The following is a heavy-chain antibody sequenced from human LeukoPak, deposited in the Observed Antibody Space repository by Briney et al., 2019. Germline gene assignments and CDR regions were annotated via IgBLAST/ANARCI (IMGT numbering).Heavy chain of an antibody. Sequence: PGGSLRLSCAASGFTFSSYWMSWVRQAPGKGLEWVANIKQDGSDKYYVDSVKGRFTISRDNAKNSLYLQMNSLRVEDTAVYYCATGGVGATSPLFIDYWGQGILVTVSS. CDR2: IKQDGSDK. D-gene: IGHD1-26*01. CDR1: GFTFSSYW. V-gene: IGHV3-7*02. J-gene: IGHJ4*02. CDR3: ATGGVGATSPLFIDY.